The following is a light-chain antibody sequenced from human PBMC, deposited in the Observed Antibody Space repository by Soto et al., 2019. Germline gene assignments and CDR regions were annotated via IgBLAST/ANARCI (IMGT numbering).Light chain of an antibody. CDR2: DAS. Sequence: DIQMTQSPSTLSGSVGDRVTITCRASQTISSWLAWYQQTPGKAPNILIYDASTLESGVPSRFSGSGAGTECTLTISSLQPEDVATDYCQQFHSFSRTFGQGTQVDIK. CDR1: QTISSW. J-gene: IGKJ1*01. V-gene: IGKV1-5*01. CDR3: QQFHSFSRT.